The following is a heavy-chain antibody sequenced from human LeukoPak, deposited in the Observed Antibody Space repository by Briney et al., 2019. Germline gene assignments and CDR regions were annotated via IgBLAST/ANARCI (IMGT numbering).Heavy chain of an antibody. CDR2: MNPNSGNT. CDR1: GYTFTSYD. J-gene: IGHJ6*02. Sequence: ASVKVPCKASGYTFTSYDINWVRQATGQGLEWMGWMNPNSGNTGYAQKFQGRVTMTRNTSISTAYMELSSLRSEDTAVYYCARGGRDYYYYYGMDVWGQGTTVTVSS. CDR3: ARGGRDYYYYYGMDV. V-gene: IGHV1-8*01.